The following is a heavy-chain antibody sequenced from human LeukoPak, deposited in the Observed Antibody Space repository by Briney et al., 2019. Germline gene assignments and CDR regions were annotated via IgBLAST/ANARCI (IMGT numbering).Heavy chain of an antibody. J-gene: IGHJ4*02. Sequence: GGSLRLSCVASGFTFSNYGMHWVRQAPGKGLEWVAFIRYDGSNKYYADSVKGRFTISRDNSKNTLYLQMNTLYLQMNSLRAEDTAVYYCAKDSCTSTSCPFDYWGQGTLVTVSS. CDR2: IRYDGSNK. D-gene: IGHD2-2*01. CDR1: GFTFSNYG. V-gene: IGHV3-30*02. CDR3: AKDSCTSTSCPFDY.